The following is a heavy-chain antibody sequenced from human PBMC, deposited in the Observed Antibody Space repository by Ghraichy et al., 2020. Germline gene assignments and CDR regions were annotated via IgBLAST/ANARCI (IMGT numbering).Heavy chain of an antibody. CDR3: VKDVYPNYQHTRGYSGYFES. D-gene: IGHD2-2*01. V-gene: IGHV3-30*18. Sequence: GGSLRLSCAASGFIFSTYAMYWVRQAPGKGPEWVTLISHDGENIYYEDSVKGRFTVSRDNSRKTLSLQLSNLRPEDTALYYCVKDVYPNYQHTRGYSGYFESWGRGVLVTVSS. CDR2: ISHDGENI. CDR1: GFIFSTYA. J-gene: IGHJ4*02.